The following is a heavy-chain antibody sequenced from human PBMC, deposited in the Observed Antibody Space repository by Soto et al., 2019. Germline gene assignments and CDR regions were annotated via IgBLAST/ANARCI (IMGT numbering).Heavy chain of an antibody. V-gene: IGHV1-8*02. Sequence: QVQLVQSGAEVKKPGSSVKVSCKASGGTFSSYAINWVRQATGQGLEWMGWMNPNSGNTGYAQKFQGRVTMTRNTSISTAYMELSSLRSEDTAVYYCARGGEVLRYFDWSPLDYWGQGTLVTVSS. J-gene: IGHJ4*02. CDR1: GGTFSSYA. D-gene: IGHD3-9*01. CDR2: MNPNSGNT. CDR3: ARGGEVLRYFDWSPLDY.